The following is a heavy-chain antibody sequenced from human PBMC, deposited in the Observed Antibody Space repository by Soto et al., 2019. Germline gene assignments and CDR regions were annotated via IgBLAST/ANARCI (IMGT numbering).Heavy chain of an antibody. D-gene: IGHD3-9*01. CDR1: GGSISNYY. J-gene: IGHJ4*02. CDR3: ARLMGYDILTGYVNY. V-gene: IGHV4-59*08. CDR2: IFHSGST. Sequence: PSETLSLTCTVAGGSISNYYWSWIRQPPEKGLEWIGYIFHSGSTNYNPSLKSRVTISLDTSKNQFSLNLNSVTAADTAVYYCARLMGYDILTGYVNYWGQGTLVTVSS.